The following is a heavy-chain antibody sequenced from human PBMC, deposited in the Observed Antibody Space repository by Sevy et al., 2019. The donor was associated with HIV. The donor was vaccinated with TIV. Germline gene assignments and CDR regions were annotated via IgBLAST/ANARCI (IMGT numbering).Heavy chain of an antibody. Sequence: ASVKVSCKASGYTFTRYGISWVRQAPGQGLEWMGWISAYHDYTKYVQKLQGRVTMTTDTSTGIAYLELMSLRSDDTAVYYCARDRNNYDSSGYPKGMDVWGQGTTVTVSS. J-gene: IGHJ6*02. CDR3: ARDRNNYDSSGYPKGMDV. D-gene: IGHD3-22*01. V-gene: IGHV1-18*01. CDR2: ISAYHDYT. CDR1: GYTFTRYG.